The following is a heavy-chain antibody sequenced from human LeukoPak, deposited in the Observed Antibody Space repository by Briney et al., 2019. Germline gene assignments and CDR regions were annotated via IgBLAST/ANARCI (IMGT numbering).Heavy chain of an antibody. CDR1: GGSINSYY. V-gene: IGHV4-59*01. CDR2: IGNT. J-gene: IGHJ4*02. Sequence: SETLSLTCTVSGGSINSYYWSWIRQPPGKGLEWIGYIGNTIYNPSLKSRVTISLDTSKNQFSLNLSSVTPADSAVYYCARVSSGSYRYFDYWGQGTLVTVSS. CDR3: ARVSSGSYRYFDY. D-gene: IGHD1-26*01.